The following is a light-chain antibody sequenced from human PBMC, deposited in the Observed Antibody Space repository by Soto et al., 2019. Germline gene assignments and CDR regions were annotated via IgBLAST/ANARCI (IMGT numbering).Light chain of an antibody. J-gene: IGKJ5*01. CDR1: QSISTY. CDR3: QHSVCVPIR. CDR2: GAS. V-gene: IGKV1-39*01. Sequence: IKLTQSPSSLSASVEDRVTITCRASQSISTYLNWYQQKPGKAPKLLIFGASTLQSGVPSRFSGSGSGTDFNFTITSLQPEDFTTYCSQHSVCVPIRFGQGRRLAI.